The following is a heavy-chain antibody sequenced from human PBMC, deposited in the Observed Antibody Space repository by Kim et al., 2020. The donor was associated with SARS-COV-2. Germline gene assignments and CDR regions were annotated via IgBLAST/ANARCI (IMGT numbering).Heavy chain of an antibody. CDR3: ARDIGYYDSSGYYGAFDI. CDR2: ISAYNGNT. CDR1: GYTFTSYG. Sequence: ASVKVSCKASGYTFTSYGISWVRQAPGQGLEWMGWISAYNGNTNYAQKLQGRVTMTTDTSTSTAYMELRSLRSDDTAVYYCARDIGYYDSSGYYGAFDIWGQGTMVTVSS. V-gene: IGHV1-18*04. J-gene: IGHJ3*02. D-gene: IGHD3-22*01.